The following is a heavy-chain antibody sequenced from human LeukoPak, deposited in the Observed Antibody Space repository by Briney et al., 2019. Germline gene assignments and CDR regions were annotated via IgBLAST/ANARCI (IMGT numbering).Heavy chain of an antibody. CDR2: ISYDGSNK. Sequence: GGSLRLSCAASGFTFSSYAMHWVRQAPGKGLEWVAVISYDGSNKYYADSVKGRFTISRDNSKNTLYLQMNSLRAEDTAVYYCARTMVRGVKFALHDAFDIWGQGTMVTVSS. CDR1: GFTFSSYA. V-gene: IGHV3-30-3*01. CDR3: ARTMVRGVKFALHDAFDI. D-gene: IGHD3-10*01. J-gene: IGHJ3*02.